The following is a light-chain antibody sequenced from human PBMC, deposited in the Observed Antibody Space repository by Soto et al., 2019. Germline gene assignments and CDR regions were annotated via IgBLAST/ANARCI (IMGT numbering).Light chain of an antibody. CDR3: QQYYSRQT. J-gene: IGKJ1*01. V-gene: IGKV1-5*03. CDR2: KTS. Sequence: DIQMTQSPGTVSSSVGDRVTLTCRASQPVNAWLAGEHQKPGKAPKVLIYKTSYLETGVPARFSGSGSRTEYTLTISSLQPDDFATYYCQQYYSRQTFGQGTRVEV. CDR1: QPVNAW.